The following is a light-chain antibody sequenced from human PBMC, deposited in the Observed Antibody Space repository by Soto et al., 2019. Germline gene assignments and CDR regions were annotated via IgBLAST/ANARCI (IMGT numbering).Light chain of an antibody. Sequence: QSALTQPASVSGYPGQAITISCSGTSSDVGGHNLVTWYQQNPGKAPKLMLYEVSNRASGVSNRFSGSKSGNTASLTISGLQAEDEADYYCSSYTSSNSWVFGGGTKLTVL. CDR2: EVS. J-gene: IGLJ3*02. CDR1: SSDVGGHNL. CDR3: SSYTSSNSWV. V-gene: IGLV2-14*01.